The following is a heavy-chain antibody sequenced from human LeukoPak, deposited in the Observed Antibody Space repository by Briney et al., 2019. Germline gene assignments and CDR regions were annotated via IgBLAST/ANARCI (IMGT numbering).Heavy chain of an antibody. CDR3: AKDTSITIFGVVSSYYGMDV. Sequence: SGGSLRLSRAASGFIFDDYAMHWVRQGPGKGLEWVSGISWSSGSIGYADSVKGRFTISRDNAKNSLYLQMNSLRAEDTALYYCAKDTSITIFGVVSSYYGMDVWGQGTTVTVSS. D-gene: IGHD3-3*01. CDR1: GFIFDDYA. V-gene: IGHV3-9*01. CDR2: ISWSSGSI. J-gene: IGHJ6*02.